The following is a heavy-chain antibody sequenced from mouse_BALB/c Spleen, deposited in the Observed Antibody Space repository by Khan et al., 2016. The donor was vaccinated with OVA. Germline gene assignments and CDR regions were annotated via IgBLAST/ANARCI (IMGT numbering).Heavy chain of an antibody. CDR1: GYTFTSYW. CDR2: IDPSDSET. J-gene: IGHJ4*01. D-gene: IGHD2-10*02. Sequence: QVQLQQAGAELVKPGVPVKLSCKASGYTFTSYWMNWVKQTPGGGLEWIGSIDPSDSETHYNHKFKDKGTLTVGKSCSTAYIRLSSLTAEDAAVYYCARDQYGNYFYAMDYGGQGTSVTVAS. V-gene: IGHV1-69*02. CDR3: ARDQYGNYFYAMDY.